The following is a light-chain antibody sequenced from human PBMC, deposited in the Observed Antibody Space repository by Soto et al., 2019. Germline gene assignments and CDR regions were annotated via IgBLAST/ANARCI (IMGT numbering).Light chain of an antibody. CDR2: EGS. CDR3: CSYAGSSTPYV. Sequence: QSALTQPASASGSPGQSITISCTGTSTDVGSYNLVSWYQQHPGKAPKLMIYEGSKRPSGVSNRFSGSKSGNTASLTISGLQAEDEADYYCCSYAGSSTPYVFGTGTKLTVL. CDR1: STDVGSYNL. J-gene: IGLJ1*01. V-gene: IGLV2-23*01.